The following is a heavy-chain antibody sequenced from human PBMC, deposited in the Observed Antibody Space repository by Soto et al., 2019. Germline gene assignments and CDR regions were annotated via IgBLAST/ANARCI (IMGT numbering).Heavy chain of an antibody. V-gene: IGHV1-2*02. D-gene: IGHD1-7*01. CDR3: AINVELRGRYYYYVLEV. CDR2: INPNSGGT. Sequence: ASVKVSCKASGYTFTDYYMHWVRQAPGQGLEWMGWINPNSGGTNYAQKFQGRVTMTRDTSISTAYMELSRPRSDDTAVYYCAINVELRGRYYYYVLEVWRQRTTVTVCS. J-gene: IGHJ6*02. CDR1: GYTFTDYY.